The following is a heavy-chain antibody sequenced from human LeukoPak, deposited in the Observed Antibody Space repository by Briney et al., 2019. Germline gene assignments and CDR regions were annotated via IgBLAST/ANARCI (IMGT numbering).Heavy chain of an antibody. J-gene: IGHJ6*02. CDR3: ARDPDGSGSYYALYGMDV. V-gene: IGHV3-21*01. CDR1: GFTFSSYS. CDR2: ISSSSSYI. D-gene: IGHD3-10*01. Sequence: TGGSLTLSCAASGFTFSSYSMHWVRQAPGKGLEWVSSISSSSSYIYYADSVKGRFTISRDNAKNSLYLQMNSLRAEDTAVYYCARDPDGSGSYYALYGMDVWGQGTTVTVSS.